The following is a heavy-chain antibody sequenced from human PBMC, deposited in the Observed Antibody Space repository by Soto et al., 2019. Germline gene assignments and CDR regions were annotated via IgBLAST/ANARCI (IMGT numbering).Heavy chain of an antibody. Sequence: QVQLVQSGAEVKKPGSSVKVSCKASGGTFSSYAISWVRQAPGQGLEWMGGIIPIFGTANYAQKFEGRVTITADESTSTAYMELSRLRSEDTAVYYCARGGGMWYGGHEDYWGQGTLVTVSS. V-gene: IGHV1-69*12. D-gene: IGHD2-15*01. J-gene: IGHJ4*02. CDR2: IIPIFGTA. CDR3: ARGGGMWYGGHEDY. CDR1: GGTFSSYA.